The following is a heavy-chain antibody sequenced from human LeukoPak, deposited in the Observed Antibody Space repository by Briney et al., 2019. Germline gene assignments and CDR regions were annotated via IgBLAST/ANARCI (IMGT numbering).Heavy chain of an antibody. CDR2: INPSGGST. CDR3: ARVWDYCSSTSSQPHRQVNDCGGPFDY. Sequence: ASVKVSCKASGYTFTSYYMHWVRQAPGQGLEWMGIINPSGGSTSYAQKFQGRVTMTRDTSTSTVYMELRSLRSDDTAVYYCARVWDYCSSTSSQPHRQVNDCGGPFDYWGQGTLVTVSS. CDR1: GYTFTSYY. V-gene: IGHV1-46*01. D-gene: IGHD2-2*01. J-gene: IGHJ4*02.